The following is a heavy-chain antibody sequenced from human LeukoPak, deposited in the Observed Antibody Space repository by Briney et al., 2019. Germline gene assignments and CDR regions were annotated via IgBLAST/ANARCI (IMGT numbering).Heavy chain of an antibody. CDR1: GFTFSSYA. V-gene: IGHV3-23*01. D-gene: IGHD3-16*02. Sequence: GGSLRLSCAASGFTFSSYAMSWARQAPGKGLEWVSAISGSGGSTYYADSVKGRFTISRDNSKNTLYLQMNSLRAEDTAVYYCALSDQLTHPLCFDYWGQGTLVTVSS. CDR3: ALSDQLTHPLCFDY. CDR2: ISGSGGST. J-gene: IGHJ4*01.